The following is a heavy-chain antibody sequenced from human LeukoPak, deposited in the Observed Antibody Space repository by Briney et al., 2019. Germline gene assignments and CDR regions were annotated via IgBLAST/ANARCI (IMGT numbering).Heavy chain of an antibody. D-gene: IGHD3-3*02. CDR1: GYTFTGYY. V-gene: IGHV1-2*02. Sequence: ASVKVSCKASGYTFTGYYMHWVRQAPGQGLEWMGWINPNSGGTNYAQKFQGRVTMTRDTSISTAYMELSRLRSGDTAVYYCARDLLGPGYYFDYWGQGTLVTVSS. CDR3: ARDLLGPGYYFDY. J-gene: IGHJ4*02. CDR2: INPNSGGT.